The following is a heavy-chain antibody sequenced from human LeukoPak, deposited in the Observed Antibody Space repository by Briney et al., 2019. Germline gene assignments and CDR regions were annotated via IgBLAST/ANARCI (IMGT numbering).Heavy chain of an antibody. D-gene: IGHD3-10*01. V-gene: IGHV4-34*01. J-gene: IGHJ4*02. CDR2: INHSGST. CDR1: GGSFSGYY. Sequence: SETLSLTCAVYGGSFSGYYWSWIRQPLGKGLEWIGEINHSGSTNYNPSLKSRVTISVDTSKNQFSLKLSSVTAADTAVYYCARGRVLLWFGASLYYFDYWGQGTLVTVSS. CDR3: ARGRVLLWFGASLYYFDY.